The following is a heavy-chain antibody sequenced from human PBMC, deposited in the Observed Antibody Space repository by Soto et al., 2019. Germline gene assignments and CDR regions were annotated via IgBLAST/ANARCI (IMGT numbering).Heavy chain of an antibody. CDR3: ARGTYDSSGYRALDAFDI. J-gene: IGHJ3*02. CDR1: GGSISSYY. D-gene: IGHD3-22*01. V-gene: IGHV4-59*01. Sequence: PSETLSLTCTVSGGSISSYYWSWIRQPPGKGLEWIGYIYYSGSTNYNPSLKSRVTISVDPSKNQFSLKLSSVTAADTAVYYCARGTYDSSGYRALDAFDIWGQGTMVT. CDR2: IYYSGST.